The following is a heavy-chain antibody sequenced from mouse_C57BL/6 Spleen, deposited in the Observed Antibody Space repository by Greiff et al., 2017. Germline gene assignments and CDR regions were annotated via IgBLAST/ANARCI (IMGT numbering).Heavy chain of an antibody. J-gene: IGHJ3*01. CDR1: GYTFTSYW. Sequence: VQLQQSGAELVMPGASVKLSCKASGYTFTSYWMHWVKQRPGQGLEWIGEIDPSDSYTNYNQKFKGKSTLTVDKSSSTAYMQLSSLTSEDSAVYYCARDYDYARFAYWGQGTLVTVSA. D-gene: IGHD2-4*01. V-gene: IGHV1-69*01. CDR2: IDPSDSYT. CDR3: ARDYDYARFAY.